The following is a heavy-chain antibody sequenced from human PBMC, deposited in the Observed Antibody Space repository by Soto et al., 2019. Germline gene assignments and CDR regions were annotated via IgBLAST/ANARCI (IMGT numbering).Heavy chain of an antibody. J-gene: IGHJ3*02. CDR1: GFTFSSYA. Sequence: GGSLRLSCAASGFTFSSYAMSWVRQAPEKGLDWVSAISGSGGSTYYADSVKGRFTISRDNSKNTLYLQMNSLRAEDTAVYYCAKGYYYDSSGYQALGAFDIWGQGTMVTVSS. D-gene: IGHD3-22*01. CDR3: AKGYYYDSSGYQALGAFDI. CDR2: ISGSGGST. V-gene: IGHV3-23*01.